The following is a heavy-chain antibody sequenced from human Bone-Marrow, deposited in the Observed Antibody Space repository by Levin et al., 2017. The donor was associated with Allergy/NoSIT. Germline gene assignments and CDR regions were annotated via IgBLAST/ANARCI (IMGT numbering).Heavy chain of an antibody. CDR2: IKSKTDGGTT. J-gene: IGHJ4*02. Sequence: RAGGSLRLSCAASGFTFSNAWVNWVRQAPGKGLEWVGHIKSKTDGGTTDYAAPVKGRFTISRDDSENTLYLQMNSLKTEDTAVYYCTTDKPDYDFWSGYYLFDYWGQGTLVTVSS. D-gene: IGHD3-3*01. CDR1: GFTFSNAW. V-gene: IGHV3-15*01. CDR3: TTDKPDYDFWSGYYLFDY.